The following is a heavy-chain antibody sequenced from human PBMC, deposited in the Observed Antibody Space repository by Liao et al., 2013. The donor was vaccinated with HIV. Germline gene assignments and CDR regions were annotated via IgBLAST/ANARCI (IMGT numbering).Heavy chain of an antibody. CDR3: ARGRTVATTPLAY. CDR1: GGSFSGYY. V-gene: IGHV4-34*01. CDR2: VTHSGGT. D-gene: IGHD5-12*01. J-gene: IGHJ4*02. Sequence: QVQLQQWGAGLLKPSETLSLTCAVYGGSFSGYYWNWIRQPPGKGLEWLGEVTHSGGTNHNPSLKSRLTISVDTSKNQVSLKLDSVTAADTAVYYCARGRTVATTPLAYWGQGTLVTVSS.